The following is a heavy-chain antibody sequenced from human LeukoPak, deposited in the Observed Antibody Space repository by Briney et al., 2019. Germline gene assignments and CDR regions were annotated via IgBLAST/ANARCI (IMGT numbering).Heavy chain of an antibody. CDR2: IYYSGST. Sequence: SSETLSLTCTVSGGSISSYYWSWIRQPPGKGLEWIGYIYYSGSTNYNPSLKRRVTISVDTSKNQFSLKLSSVTAADTAVYYCARGGREVDYWGQGTLVTVSS. D-gene: IGHD1-26*01. J-gene: IGHJ4*02. CDR1: GGSISSYY. V-gene: IGHV4-59*01. CDR3: ARGGREVDY.